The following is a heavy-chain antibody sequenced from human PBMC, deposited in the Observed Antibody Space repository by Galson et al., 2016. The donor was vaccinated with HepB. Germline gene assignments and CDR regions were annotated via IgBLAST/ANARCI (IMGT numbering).Heavy chain of an antibody. CDR3: ASAVLLWFGDTYYGMDV. CDR1: GYTFTDYY. D-gene: IGHD3-10*01. Sequence: SVKVSCKASGYTFTDYYTHWVRQAPGHGLEWMGWISPNSGDTTYAQRFQGRVTLTTDTSISKASMELSRLRSDDTAVYYCASAVLLWFGDTYYGMDVWGQGTPVTVSS. V-gene: IGHV1-2*02. J-gene: IGHJ6*02. CDR2: ISPNSGDT.